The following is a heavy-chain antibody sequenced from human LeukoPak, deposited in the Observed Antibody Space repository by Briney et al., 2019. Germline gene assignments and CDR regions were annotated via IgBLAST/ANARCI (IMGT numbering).Heavy chain of an antibody. J-gene: IGHJ4*02. V-gene: IGHV3-23*01. CDR1: GFTVSSNY. CDR2: ISGSGGST. CDR3: AKDPRSRYCSSTSCYTFKDY. Sequence: PGGSLRLSCAASGFTVSSNYMSWVRQAPGKGLEWVSAISGSGGSTYYADSVKGRFTISRDNSKNTLYLQMNSLRAEDTAVYYCAKDPRSRYCSSTSCYTFKDYWGQGTLVTVSS. D-gene: IGHD2-2*02.